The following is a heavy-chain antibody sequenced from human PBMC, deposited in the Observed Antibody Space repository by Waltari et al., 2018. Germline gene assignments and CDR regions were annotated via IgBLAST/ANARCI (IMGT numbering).Heavy chain of an antibody. CDR1: GYRFTDFW. Sequence: VQLVQSGAEVKQSGESLKISCKVSGYRFTDFWIGWVRQAPGQGLEWMGWISTNTGNPRNAQGFTGRFVFSLDTSVSTAYLQINSLRVEDTGVYYCARGPPDHATRNEYFHLWGQGTLVTVSS. CDR3: ARGPPDHATRNEYFHL. CDR2: ISTNTGNP. V-gene: IGHV7-4-1*02. D-gene: IGHD2-2*01. J-gene: IGHJ1*01.